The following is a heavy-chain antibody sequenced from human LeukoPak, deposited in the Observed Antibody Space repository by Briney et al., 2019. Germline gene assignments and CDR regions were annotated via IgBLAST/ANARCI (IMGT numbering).Heavy chain of an antibody. CDR1: GYTFSNFG. D-gene: IGHD5-12*01. V-gene: IGHV1-3*01. J-gene: IGHJ4*03. CDR3: ARDIGNGYSGYGVY. Sequence: ASVKVSCKASGYTFSNFGISWVRQAPGQRPEWMGWINAGNGNTKYSQKFQGRVTITRDTSATIAYMELSSLRSEDTAVYYCARDIGNGYSGYGVYWGHGTLVTVSS. CDR2: INAGNGNT.